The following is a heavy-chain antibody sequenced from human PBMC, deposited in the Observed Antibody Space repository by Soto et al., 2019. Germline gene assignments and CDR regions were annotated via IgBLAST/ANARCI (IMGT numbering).Heavy chain of an antibody. Sequence: SETLSLTCAVSGGSISSSNWWSWVRQPPGKGLEWIGEIYHSGSTNYNPSLKSRVTISVDKSKNQFSLKLSSVTAADTAVYYCASLQGGYCISTSCYVDYYYGMDVWGQGTTVTVSS. V-gene: IGHV4-4*02. D-gene: IGHD2-2*01. CDR2: IYHSGST. CDR1: GGSISSSNW. CDR3: ASLQGGYCISTSCYVDYYYGMDV. J-gene: IGHJ6*02.